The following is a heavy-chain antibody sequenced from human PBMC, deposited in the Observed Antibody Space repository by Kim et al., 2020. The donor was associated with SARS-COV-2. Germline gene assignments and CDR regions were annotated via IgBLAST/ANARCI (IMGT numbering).Heavy chain of an antibody. J-gene: IGHJ4*02. D-gene: IGHD3-3*01. CDR3: ASRSLIFGVVLGW. V-gene: IGHV4-4*02. Sequence: SETLSLTCAVSGGSISSSNWWSWVRQPPGKGLEWIGEIYHSGSTNYNPSLKSRVTISVDKSKNQFSLKLSSVTAADTAVYYCASRSLIFGVVLGWWGQGTLVTVSS. CDR1: GGSISSSNW. CDR2: IYHSGST.